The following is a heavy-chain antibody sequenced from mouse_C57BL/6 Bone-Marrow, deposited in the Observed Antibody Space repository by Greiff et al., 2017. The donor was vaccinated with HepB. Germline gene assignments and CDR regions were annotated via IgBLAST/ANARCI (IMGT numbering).Heavy chain of an antibody. Sequence: DVHLVESGGGLVKPGGSLKLSCAASGFTFSSYTMSWVRQTPEKRLEWVATISGGGGNTYYPDSVKGRFTISRDNAKNTLYLQMSSLRSEDTALYHCARQGLMTTVVAPYYYAMDYWGQGTSVTVSS. J-gene: IGHJ4*01. CDR1: GFTFSSYT. V-gene: IGHV5-9*01. CDR3: ARQGLMTTVVAPYYYAMDY. CDR2: ISGGGGNT. D-gene: IGHD1-1*01.